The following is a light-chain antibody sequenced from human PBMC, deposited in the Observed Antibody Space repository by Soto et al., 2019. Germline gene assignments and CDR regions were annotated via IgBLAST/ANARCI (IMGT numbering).Light chain of an antibody. CDR2: GAS. CDR3: QQVTSFPRT. J-gene: IGKJ1*01. CDR1: QDISSW. V-gene: IGKV1-12*01. Sequence: DIQMTQSPSSVSASVGDRITITCRASQDISSWLAWYQQKPGKAPKLLIYGASSLQSGVPSRFRGRGSGTDFTLTIRSLQPKDFTTYYCQQVTSFPRTFGQGTKVEIK.